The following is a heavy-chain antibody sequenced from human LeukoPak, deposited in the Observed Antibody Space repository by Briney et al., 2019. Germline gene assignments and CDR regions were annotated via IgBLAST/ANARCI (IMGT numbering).Heavy chain of an antibody. J-gene: IGHJ4*02. D-gene: IGHD5-12*01. Sequence: GGSLRLSCAASGFTFSSYAMSWVRQAPGRGLEWASLFSGSGASTYYADSVKGRFTISRDNSKSMLYLQMNSLRAGDTAVYYCAKRDNIGEYYFDYWGQGTLVTVSS. CDR3: AKRDNIGEYYFDY. CDR1: GFTFSSYA. CDR2: FSGSGAST. V-gene: IGHV3-23*01.